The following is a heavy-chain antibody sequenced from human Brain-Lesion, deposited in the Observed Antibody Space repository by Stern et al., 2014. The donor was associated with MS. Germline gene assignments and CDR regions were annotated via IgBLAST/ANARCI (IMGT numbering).Heavy chain of an antibody. CDR1: GYIFTGYY. Sequence: VQLVESGAEVKKPGASVKVSCKTSGYIFTGYYIHWVRQAPGQGLEWMAWINPNTCGPNYAQKFQGRVTMSRDTSISTAYVELSSLTSDDTAVYYCARDQRGITIFGVVTDYYYLGMDVWGQGTTVTVSS. V-gene: IGHV1-2*02. CDR2: INPNTCGP. D-gene: IGHD3-3*01. J-gene: IGHJ6*02. CDR3: ARDQRGITIFGVVTDYYYLGMDV.